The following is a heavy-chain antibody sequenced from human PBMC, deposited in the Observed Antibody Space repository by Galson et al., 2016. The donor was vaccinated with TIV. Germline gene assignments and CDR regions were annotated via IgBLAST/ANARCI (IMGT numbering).Heavy chain of an antibody. V-gene: IGHV1-24*01. Sequence: SVKVSCKVSGDSLTDLVIHWVRQAPGKGLEWVGGFDPEVQKTIYAQNFQGRVTLTAYTSIDTAYMELGSLRFEDTAVYFCATVAWFPGLSLDNWGQGTLVTVSS. CDR3: ATVAWFPGLSLDN. CDR1: GDSLTDLV. D-gene: IGHD3-22*01. J-gene: IGHJ4*02. CDR2: FDPEVQKT.